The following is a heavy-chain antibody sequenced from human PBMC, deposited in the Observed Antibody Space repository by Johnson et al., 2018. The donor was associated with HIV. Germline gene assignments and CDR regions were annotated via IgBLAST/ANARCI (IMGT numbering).Heavy chain of an antibody. V-gene: IGHV3-30*03. D-gene: IGHD2-15*01. CDR3: ARVGVGGYSADGAFDI. CDR2: ISYDGHIK. CDR1: GFTFDDYG. J-gene: IGHJ3*02. Sequence: VQLVESGGGVVRPGGSLRLSCAASGFTFDDYGMSWVRQAPGKGLEWVAVISYDGHIKYYADSVKGRFTISRDNSKSTLYLQINSLGAEDAAVFYCARVGVGGYSADGAFDIWGQGTMVTVSS.